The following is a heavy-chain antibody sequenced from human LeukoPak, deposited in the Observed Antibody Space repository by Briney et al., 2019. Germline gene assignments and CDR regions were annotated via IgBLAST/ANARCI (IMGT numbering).Heavy chain of an antibody. V-gene: IGHV1-69*04. J-gene: IGHJ4*02. CDR2: IIPILGIA. Sequence: ASVKVSCKASGGTVSSYAISWVRQAPGQGGEWMGRIIPILGIANYAQKFKGRVTITADKSTSTAYIELSSLRSEDTAVYYCARSPVVAATNFDYWGQGTLVTVSS. CDR1: GGTVSSYA. D-gene: IGHD2-15*01. CDR3: ARSPVVAATNFDY.